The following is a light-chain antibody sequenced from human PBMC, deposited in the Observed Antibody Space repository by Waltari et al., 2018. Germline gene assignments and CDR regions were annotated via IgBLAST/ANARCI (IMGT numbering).Light chain of an antibody. Sequence: QSVLTQPPSVSGAPGQRVTISCTGSSSDIGAGYAVQWYQQLPGTAPKLLIYGNSNRPSGVPDRFSGSKSGTSASLAITGLQAEDEADYYCQSYDNNLSAVFGGGTKLTVL. CDR2: GNS. CDR3: QSYDNNLSAV. J-gene: IGLJ2*01. CDR1: SSDIGAGYA. V-gene: IGLV1-40*01.